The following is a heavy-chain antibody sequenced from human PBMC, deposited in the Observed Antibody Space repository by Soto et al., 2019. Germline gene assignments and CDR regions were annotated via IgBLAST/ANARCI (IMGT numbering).Heavy chain of an antibody. CDR2: INAGNGNT. CDR1: GYTFTSYA. J-gene: IGHJ4*02. V-gene: IGHV1-3*01. CDR3: ARPSGSGWEGDY. Sequence: QVQLVQSGAEVKKPGASVKVSCKASGYTFTSYAMHWVRQAPGQRLEWMGWINAGNGNTKYSQKFQGRVTITRDTSASTAYMELSSLRYEDTAVYYCARPSGSGWEGDYWGQGTLVTVSS. D-gene: IGHD6-19*01.